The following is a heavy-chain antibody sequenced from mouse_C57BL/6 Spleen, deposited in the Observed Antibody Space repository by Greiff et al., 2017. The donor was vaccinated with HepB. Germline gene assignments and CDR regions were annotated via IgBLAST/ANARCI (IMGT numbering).Heavy chain of an antibody. CDR2: IYPRSGNT. Sequence: QVQLQQSGAELARPGASVKLSCKASGYTFTSYGISWVKQRTGQGLEWIGEIYPRSGNTYYNEKFTGKATLTADKSSSTAYMELRSLTSEDSAVFLCARGDYYGSSPYYAMDYWGQGTSVTVSS. J-gene: IGHJ4*01. CDR3: ARGDYYGSSPYYAMDY. D-gene: IGHD1-1*01. V-gene: IGHV1-81*01. CDR1: GYTFTSYG.